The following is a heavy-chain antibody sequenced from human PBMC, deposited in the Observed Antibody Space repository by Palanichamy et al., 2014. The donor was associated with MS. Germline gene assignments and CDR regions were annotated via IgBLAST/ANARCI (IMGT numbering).Heavy chain of an antibody. D-gene: IGHD2-2*01. Sequence: QVQLVESGGGVVQPGRSLRLSCVASGFSFSSYEIHWVRQAPGKGLEWVAVISNDGANRYYADSVKGRFTISRDNSKNMVHLQIYSLRPDDTAVYYCAREGGTSWFDRWFDPWGQGTLVTVSS. J-gene: IGHJ5*02. V-gene: IGHV3-30*03. CDR1: GFSFSSYE. CDR2: ISNDGANR. CDR3: AREGGTSWFDRWFDP.